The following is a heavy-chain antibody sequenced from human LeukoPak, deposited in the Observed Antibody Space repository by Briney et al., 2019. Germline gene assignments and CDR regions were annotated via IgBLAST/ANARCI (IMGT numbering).Heavy chain of an antibody. CDR2: ISYDGSNK. Sequence: GGSLRLSCAASGFTFSSYAMHWVRQAPGKGLEWVAVISYDGSNKYYADSVKGRFTISRDNSKNTLYLQMNSLRAEDTAVYYCARDGNTIFGVPPRYYCYYYGRDVWGQGTTVTVSS. D-gene: IGHD3-3*01. CDR1: GFTFSSYA. CDR3: ARDGNTIFGVPPRYYCYYYGRDV. J-gene: IGHJ6*02. V-gene: IGHV3-30-3*01.